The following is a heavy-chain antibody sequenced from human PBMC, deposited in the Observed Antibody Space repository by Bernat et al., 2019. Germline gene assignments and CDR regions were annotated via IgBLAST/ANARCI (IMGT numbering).Heavy chain of an antibody. CDR3: ARDRHCSSTSCYWYFDY. CDR2: LCYDVSNK. D-gene: IGHD2-2*01. CDR1: GFTFSSYG. V-gene: IGHV3-33*01. J-gene: IGHJ4*02. Sequence: QVQLVESGGGVVQPGRSLRLSCAASGFTFSSYGMHWVRQAPGKGLEWVAVLCYDVSNKYYADSVKGRFTSSRDNSKNTLYLQMKSLRAEDTAVYYCARDRHCSSTSCYWYFDYWGQGTLVTVSS.